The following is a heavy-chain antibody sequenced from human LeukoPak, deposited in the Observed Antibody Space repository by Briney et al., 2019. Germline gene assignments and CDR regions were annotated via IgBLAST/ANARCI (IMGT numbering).Heavy chain of an antibody. CDR1: GYTFTGYY. D-gene: IGHD3-3*01. J-gene: IGHJ3*02. CDR3: ARDRRGLRFLEWLTGWDAFVI. Sequence: ASVKVSCKASGYTFTGYYMHWVRQAPGQGLEWMGWINPNSGGTNYAQKFQGRVTMTRDTSISTAYMELSRLRSDDTAVYYCARDRRGLRFLEWLTGWDAFVIWGQGTMVTVSS. CDR2: INPNSGGT. V-gene: IGHV1-2*02.